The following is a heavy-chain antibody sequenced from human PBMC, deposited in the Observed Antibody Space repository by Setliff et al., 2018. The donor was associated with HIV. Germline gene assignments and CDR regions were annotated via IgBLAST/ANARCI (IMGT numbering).Heavy chain of an antibody. CDR1: GGSITGYW. J-gene: IGHJ5*02. Sequence: PSETLSLTCSVSGGSITGYWWSWIRQPPGKGLEWIGYINKSGSSIYNPSLKSRVTISVDTSKTQISLRVNSVTAADTAVYFCARDPSYFDTTGHLTSGGHWFDPWGQGTLVTVSS. V-gene: IGHV4-59*01. D-gene: IGHD3-22*01. CDR2: INKSGSS. CDR3: ARDPSYFDTTGHLTSGGHWFDP.